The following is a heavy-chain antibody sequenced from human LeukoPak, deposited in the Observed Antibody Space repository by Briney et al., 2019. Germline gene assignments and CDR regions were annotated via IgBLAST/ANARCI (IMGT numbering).Heavy chain of an antibody. D-gene: IGHD2-15*01. V-gene: IGHV3-30*18. CDR2: IVYDGSEK. Sequence: GGSLRLSCVASGFTFSSRDWMTWVRQAPGKGLEWVAVIVYDGSEKYYKESVKGRFTISRDNSKNTLYLQMNRLRPEDAAVYYCAKAPVTTCRGAFCYPFDYWGLGTLVTVSS. CDR1: GFTFSSRDW. CDR3: AKAPVTTCRGAFCYPFDY. J-gene: IGHJ4*02.